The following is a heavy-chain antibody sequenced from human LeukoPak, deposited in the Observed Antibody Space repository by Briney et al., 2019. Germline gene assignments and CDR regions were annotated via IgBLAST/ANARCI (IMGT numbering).Heavy chain of an antibody. CDR2: ISSRSTYI. Sequence: GGSLRLSCTASGFSFSDYYMSWIRQAPGEGLEWISYISSRSTYISDADSVKGRFTISRDNAKHLLFLQMNSLRVEDTALYYCARGGTGAFDYWGQGILVTVSS. D-gene: IGHD2-8*02. J-gene: IGHJ4*02. CDR1: GFSFSDYY. CDR3: ARGGTGAFDY. V-gene: IGHV3-11*06.